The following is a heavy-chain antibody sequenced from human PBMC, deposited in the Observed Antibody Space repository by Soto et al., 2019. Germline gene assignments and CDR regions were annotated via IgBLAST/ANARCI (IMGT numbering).Heavy chain of an antibody. CDR2: INPNSGGT. CDR3: ACGNPRGDHGMDV. D-gene: IGHD2-15*01. J-gene: IGHJ6*02. V-gene: IGHV1-2*04. CDR1: GYTFTGYY. Sequence: QVQLVQSGAEVKKPGASVKVSCKASGYTFTGYYMHWVRQAPGQGLEWMGWINPNSGGTNYAQKFQGWVSMSRDTSSSTADMELSRVRSDDTAVYYCACGNPRGDHGMDVWGPGTTVTVSS.